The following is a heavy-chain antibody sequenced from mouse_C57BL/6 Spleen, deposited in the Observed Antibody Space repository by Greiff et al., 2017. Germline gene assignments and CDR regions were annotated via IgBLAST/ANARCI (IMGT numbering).Heavy chain of an antibody. CDR2: IDPSDSYT. CDR1: GYTFTSYW. D-gene: IGHD3-2*02. V-gene: IGHV1-59*01. CDR3: ARGAQATSFAY. J-gene: IGHJ3*01. Sequence: VQLQQPGAELVRPGTSVKLSCKASGYTFTSYWMHWVKQRPGQGLEWIGVIDPSDSYTNYNQKFKGKATLTVDTSSSTAYMQLSSLTSEDSAVYYCARGAQATSFAYWGQGTLVTVSA.